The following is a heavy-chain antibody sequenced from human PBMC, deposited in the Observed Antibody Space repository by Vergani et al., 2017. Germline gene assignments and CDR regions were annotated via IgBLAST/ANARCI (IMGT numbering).Heavy chain of an antibody. J-gene: IGHJ4*02. CDR3: ASGDYGILTGYRY. D-gene: IGHD3-9*01. CDR1: GYSFTGYY. Sequence: QEELVQSGAEVKKPGASVRVSCKASGYSFTGYYLHWVRQAPGQGLEWMGIINPSGGHTNYAQKFQGRVTMTRDTSTSTVYMELSSLRSEDTAIYYCASGDYGILTGYRYWGQGTLVTVSA. V-gene: IGHV1-46*03. CDR2: INPSGGHT.